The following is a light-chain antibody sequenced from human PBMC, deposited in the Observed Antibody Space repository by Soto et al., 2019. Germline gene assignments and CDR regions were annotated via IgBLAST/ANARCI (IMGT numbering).Light chain of an antibody. V-gene: IGKV3-20*01. CDR3: QRYGSSAL. J-gene: IGKJ3*01. Sequence: EIVLTQSPGTLSLSPGERATLSCRASQSVSSSYLHWYQQNPGQAPRLLIYGASSRTTGIPDRFSGSGSGTDFTLTISRLDHEDFEVYYCQRYGSSALFGPGTKVDIK. CDR2: GAS. CDR1: QSVSSSY.